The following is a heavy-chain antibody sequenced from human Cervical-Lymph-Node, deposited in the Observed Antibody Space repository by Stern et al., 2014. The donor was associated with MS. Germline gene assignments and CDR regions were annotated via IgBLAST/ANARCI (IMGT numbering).Heavy chain of an antibody. J-gene: IGHJ4*02. D-gene: IGHD3-10*01. CDR2: IIPTVDTP. CDR1: GGTFSSYE. CDR3: ARAYTYYSNSAGY. Sequence: VQLVESGAEVKKPGSSVKVSCKASGGTFSSYEITWVRQATGQGLEWMGGIIPTVDTPTYAQKFQYRVTISANESTNTAYLELNGLKADDTAIYFCARAYTYYSNSAGYWGQGTLVTVSS. V-gene: IGHV1-69*01.